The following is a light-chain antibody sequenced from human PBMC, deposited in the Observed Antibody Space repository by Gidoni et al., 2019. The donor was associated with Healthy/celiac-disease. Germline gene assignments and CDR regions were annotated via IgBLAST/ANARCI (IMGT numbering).Light chain of an antibody. CDR1: QGISNS. V-gene: IGKV1-NL1*01. J-gene: IGKJ1*01. Sequence: DSQMTQSPSSLSASVGDRVTITCRASQGISNSLAWYQQKPGKAPKLLLYAASRLESGVPSRFSGIGSGTDYTLTISSLQPEDFSTYYCQQYYSTPWTFGHGPRWKSN. CDR2: AAS. CDR3: QQYYSTPWT.